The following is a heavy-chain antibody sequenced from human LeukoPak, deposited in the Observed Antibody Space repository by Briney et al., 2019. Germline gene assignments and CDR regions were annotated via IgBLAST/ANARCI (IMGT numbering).Heavy chain of an antibody. Sequence: ASVKVSCKASGYTFTDYYMHWVRQAPGQGLEWMGWINPNTGDTKPAQNFQGRVTLTRDTSISTAYMELSSLRSDDSALYYCAGEFCSGGSCRQGFDFWGQGTLVTVFS. D-gene: IGHD2-15*01. J-gene: IGHJ4*02. V-gene: IGHV1-2*02. CDR3: AGEFCSGGSCRQGFDF. CDR2: INPNTGDT. CDR1: GYTFTDYY.